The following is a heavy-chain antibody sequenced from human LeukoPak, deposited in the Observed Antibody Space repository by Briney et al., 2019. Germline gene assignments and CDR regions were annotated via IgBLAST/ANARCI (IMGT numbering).Heavy chain of an antibody. V-gene: IGHV4-59*01. CDR3: ARGIIVGATWGENDTWFDP. Sequence: SETLSLTCTVSGDSISSYYWSWIRQPPGKGLEWIGYIHYSGNTNYNPSLKSRVTISVDTSKNQFSLKLSSVTAADTAVYYCARGIIVGATWGENDTWFDPWGQGTLVTVSS. J-gene: IGHJ5*02. CDR2: IHYSGNT. CDR1: GDSISSYY. D-gene: IGHD1-26*01.